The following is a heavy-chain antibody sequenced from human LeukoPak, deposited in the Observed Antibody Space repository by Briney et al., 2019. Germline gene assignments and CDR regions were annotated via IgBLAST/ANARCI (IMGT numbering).Heavy chain of an antibody. CDR3: VSFYETY. Sequence: GGSLRLSCAASGNYWMHWVRQVPGKGLVWVSHINSDGSWTSYAGSVKGRFTISKGNAKNTVYLQMNSLRAEDTAVYYCVSFYETYWGRGTLVTVSS. CDR1: GNYW. V-gene: IGHV3-74*01. CDR2: INSDGSWT. J-gene: IGHJ4*02. D-gene: IGHD2/OR15-2a*01.